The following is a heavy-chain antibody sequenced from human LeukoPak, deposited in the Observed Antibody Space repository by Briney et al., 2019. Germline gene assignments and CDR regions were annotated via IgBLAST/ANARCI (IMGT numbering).Heavy chain of an antibody. V-gene: IGHV1-2*02. CDR3: ARKGVTFGGVITYNWFDP. CDR2: INPNSGGT. CDR1: GYTFTGYY. J-gene: IGHJ5*02. Sequence: GASVKVSFKASGYTFTGYYLHWVRQAPGQGLEWMGWINPNSGGTNYAQKFQGRVTMTRDTSISTAYMELSSLRSDDTAVYYCARKGVTFGGVITYNWFDPWGQGTLVTVSS. D-gene: IGHD3-16*02.